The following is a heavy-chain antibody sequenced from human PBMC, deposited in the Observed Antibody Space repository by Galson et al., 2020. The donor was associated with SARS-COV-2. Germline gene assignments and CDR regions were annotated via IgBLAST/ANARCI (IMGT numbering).Heavy chain of an antibody. D-gene: IGHD6-13*01. Sequence: ASETLSLTCTVSGGSISSHYWNWIRQPPGKGLEWIGYIYYSGSTNYNPSLKSRLTISVDTSKNQFSLRLSSVTAADTAVYYCARGTIAGSSLRTWGQGTLVTVSS. CDR3: ARGTIAGSSLRT. J-gene: IGHJ5*02. CDR2: IYYSGST. CDR1: GGSISSHY. V-gene: IGHV4-59*11.